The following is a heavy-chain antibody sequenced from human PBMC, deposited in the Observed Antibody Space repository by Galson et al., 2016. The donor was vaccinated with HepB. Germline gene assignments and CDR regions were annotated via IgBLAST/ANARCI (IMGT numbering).Heavy chain of an antibody. CDR3: AKHMDGGGFRVWVWAFGEFDY. J-gene: IGHJ4*02. Sequence: SLRLSCAASGFTFGSYSMSWVRQAPGKGLEWVSTITGNGAKRYYAGSVKGRFTVSIDSSKNTLYLQMNSLRAEDTAVYYCAKHMDGGGFRVWVWAFGEFDYWGQGTLVTVSS. V-gene: IGHV3-23*01. CDR2: ITGNGAKR. CDR1: GFTFGSYS. D-gene: IGHD3-16*01.